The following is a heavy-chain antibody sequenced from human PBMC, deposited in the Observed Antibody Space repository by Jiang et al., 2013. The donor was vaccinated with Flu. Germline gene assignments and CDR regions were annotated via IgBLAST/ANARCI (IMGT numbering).Heavy chain of an antibody. J-gene: IGHJ4*02. V-gene: IGHV4-59*01. CDR1: GGSISSYY. Sequence: GLVKPSETLSLTCTVSGGSISSYYWSWIRQPPGKGLEWIGYIYYSGSTNYNPSLKSRVTISVDTSKNQFSLKLSSVTAADTAVYYCASVRGYGDFRFDYWGQGTLVTVSS. D-gene: IGHD4-17*01. CDR2: IYYSGST. CDR3: ASVRGYGDFRFDY.